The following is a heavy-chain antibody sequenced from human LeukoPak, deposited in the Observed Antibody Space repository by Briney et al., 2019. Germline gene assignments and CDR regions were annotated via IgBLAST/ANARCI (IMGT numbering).Heavy chain of an antibody. D-gene: IGHD4-23*01. Sequence: ASVKVSCKASGYTFTGYYMHWVRQAPGQGLEWMGWINPNSGGTNYAQKFQGRVTMTRDTSISTAYMELSRLRSDDTAVYYCARRDLDTVVNFSYYFDYWGQGTLVTVSS. CDR2: INPNSGGT. CDR3: ARRDLDTVVNFSYYFDY. CDR1: GYTFTGYY. J-gene: IGHJ4*02. V-gene: IGHV1-2*02.